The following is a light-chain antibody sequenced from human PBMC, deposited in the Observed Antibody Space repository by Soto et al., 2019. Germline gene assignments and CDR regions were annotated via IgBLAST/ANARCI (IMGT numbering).Light chain of an antibody. J-gene: IGLJ1*01. V-gene: IGLV1-40*01. CDR1: SSNIGAGYD. CDR3: QSYDSSLSYV. CDR2: GNS. Sequence: QAVVTQPPSVSGAPGQRVTISCTGSSSNIGAGYDVHWYQQLPGTAPKLLIYGNSNRPSGVPDRFSGSKSGTSASLAITGLQAEDEADYYCQSYDSSLSYVSGTGTKLTVL.